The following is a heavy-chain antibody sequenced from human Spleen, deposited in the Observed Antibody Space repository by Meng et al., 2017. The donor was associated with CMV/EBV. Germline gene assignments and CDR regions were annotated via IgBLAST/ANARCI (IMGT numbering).Heavy chain of an antibody. CDR1: GFTFNNYA. Sequence: GGSLRLSCAASGFTFNNYAMAWVRQAPGKALEWVSGISGGGGSSFHADSVKGRFTISRDNSKNTLYLQMNSLRAEDTAVYYCAKGRRSSWDWFDPWGQGTLVTVSS. V-gene: IGHV3-23*01. CDR2: ISGGGGSS. J-gene: IGHJ5*02. CDR3: AKGRRSSWDWFDP. D-gene: IGHD6-13*01.